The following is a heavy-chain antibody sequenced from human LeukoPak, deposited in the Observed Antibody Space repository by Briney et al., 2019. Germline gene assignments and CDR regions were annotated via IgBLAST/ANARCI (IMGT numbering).Heavy chain of an antibody. CDR3: AKDLFGDIVVVPAANGY. CDR2: ISGDGVSP. V-gene: IGHV3-23*01. J-gene: IGHJ4*02. Sequence: GSLRLSCAASGFTFNNYALAWVRQTPEKGLECVSAISGDGVSPYYVDSVRGRFTISRDNSKNTLYLQMNSLRAEDTAVYYCAKDLFGDIVVVPAANGYWGQGTLVTVSS. CDR1: GFTFNNYA. D-gene: IGHD2-2*01.